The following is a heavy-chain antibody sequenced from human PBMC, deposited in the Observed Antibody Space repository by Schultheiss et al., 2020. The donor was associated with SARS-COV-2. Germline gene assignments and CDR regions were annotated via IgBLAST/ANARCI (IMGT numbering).Heavy chain of an antibody. CDR2: ISGSGGST. Sequence: GESLKISCAASGFTFRSNGMSWVRQAPGKGLEWVSDISGSGGSTYYADSVKGRFTISRDNFKNTLYVQMNSLRAEDTAVYYCAKIYSTESTGLDYWGQGTLVTVSS. J-gene: IGHJ4*02. D-gene: IGHD2-15*01. V-gene: IGHV3-23*01. CDR3: AKIYSTESTGLDY. CDR1: GFTFRSNG.